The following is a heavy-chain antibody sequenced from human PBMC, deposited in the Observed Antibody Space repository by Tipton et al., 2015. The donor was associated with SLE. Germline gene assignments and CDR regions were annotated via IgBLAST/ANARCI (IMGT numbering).Heavy chain of an antibody. Sequence: RSLRLSCAASGFTFSAYGMHRVRQAPGKGLEWVGVVWFDGSKQYYGDSVKGRFTISRDNSNDTLYLQMDSLTPDDTAVYFCAKDTRARFFFGVYGDSWGQGTLVTVSP. CDR3: AKDTRARFFFGVYGDS. CDR2: VWFDGSKQ. CDR1: GFTFSAYG. D-gene: IGHD3-3*01. V-gene: IGHV3-30*18. J-gene: IGHJ4*02.